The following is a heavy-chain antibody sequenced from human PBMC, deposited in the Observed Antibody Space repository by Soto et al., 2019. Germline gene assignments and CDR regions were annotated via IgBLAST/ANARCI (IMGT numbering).Heavy chain of an antibody. V-gene: IGHV3-7*01. CDR2: IKQDGSEK. J-gene: IGHJ6*02. CDR1: GFTFSSYA. D-gene: IGHD3-22*01. Sequence: GGSLRLSCAASGFTFSSYAMSWVRQAPGKGLEWVANIKQDGSEKYYVDSVKGRFTISRDNAKNSLYLQMNSLRAEDTAVYYCARFYYYSSGYLPSPYYYYYGMDVWGQGTTVTVSS. CDR3: ARFYYYSSGYLPSPYYYYYGMDV.